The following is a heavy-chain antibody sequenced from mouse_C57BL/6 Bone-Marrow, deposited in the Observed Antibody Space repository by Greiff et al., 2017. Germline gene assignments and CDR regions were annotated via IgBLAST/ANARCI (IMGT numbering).Heavy chain of an antibody. CDR2: INPSSGYT. Sequence: VQLQQSGAELAQPGASVKLSCKASGYTFTTYWMHWVKQRPGQGLEWIGYINPSSGYTKYNQKFKDKATLTADKYSSTACMQLSSLTYEDSAVYYCARLLRDYWGQGTTLTVSS. J-gene: IGHJ2*01. V-gene: IGHV1-7*01. CDR1: GYTFTTYW. CDR3: ARLLRDY. D-gene: IGHD1-1*01.